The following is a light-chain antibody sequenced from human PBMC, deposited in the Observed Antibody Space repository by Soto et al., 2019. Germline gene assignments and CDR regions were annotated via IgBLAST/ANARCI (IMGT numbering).Light chain of an antibody. CDR2: GAS. J-gene: IGKJ1*01. CDR1: QSVGSN. CDR3: QQYDNCPPWT. Sequence: EIVMTQSPGTLSVSPGEGATLSCRASQSVGSNLAWYQQKPGQAPRLLIYGASTRATAIPARFSGSGSGTEFTLTISSLQSEDFAVYYCQQYDNCPPWTFGQGTKVEIK. V-gene: IGKV3-15*01.